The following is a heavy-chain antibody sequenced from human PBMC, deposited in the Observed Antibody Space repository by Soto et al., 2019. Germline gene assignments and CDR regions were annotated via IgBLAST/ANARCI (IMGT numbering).Heavy chain of an antibody. J-gene: IGHJ6*03. Sequence: EVQLAESGGGLAQPGGSLRLSCAASGFTLSGYAMEWVRQGPGKGLEYVSGIGSKGVGTYYANSVQGRFTISRDNSKNTVYLQMGSLRPEDMAVYYCARRAGPDFYYMDVWRKVTTVTVSS. V-gene: IGHV3-64*01. D-gene: IGHD6-13*01. CDR2: IGSKGVGT. CDR3: ARRAGPDFYYMDV. CDR1: GFTLSGYA.